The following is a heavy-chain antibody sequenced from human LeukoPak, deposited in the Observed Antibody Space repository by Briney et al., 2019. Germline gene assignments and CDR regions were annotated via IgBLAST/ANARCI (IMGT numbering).Heavy chain of an antibody. V-gene: IGHV3-9*01. CDR3: AKSPYYYDSSGYYYFDY. CDR1: GFTFDDYA. D-gene: IGHD3-22*01. Sequence: PGGSLRLSCAASGFTFDDYAMHWVRQAPGKGLEWVSGIRWNSGSIGYADSVKGRFTISRDNAKNSLYLQMNSLRAEDTALYYCAKSPYYYDSSGYYYFDYWGQGTLVTVSS. CDR2: IRWNSGSI. J-gene: IGHJ4*02.